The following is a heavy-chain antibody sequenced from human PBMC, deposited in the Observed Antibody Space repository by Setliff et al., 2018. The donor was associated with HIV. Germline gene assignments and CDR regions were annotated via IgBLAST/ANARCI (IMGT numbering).Heavy chain of an antibody. CDR2: ISSSGTT. CDR1: DDSFSNYD. CDR3: ARLGRPIDDGGSSLRLDF. J-gene: IGHJ4*02. V-gene: IGHV4-4*09. D-gene: IGHD2-15*01. Sequence: SETLALTCVVPDDSFSNYDWTWIRQPPGKALQWIGYISSSGTTNYNPSLRSRVTISIETSNTHFSLWLRSVTAADTATYFCARLGRPIDDGGSSLRLDFWGQGMLVTVSS.